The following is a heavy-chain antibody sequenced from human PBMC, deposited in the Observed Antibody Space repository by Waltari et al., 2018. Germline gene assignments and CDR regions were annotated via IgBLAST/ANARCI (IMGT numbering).Heavy chain of an antibody. CDR3: ARGYYGSGSYHGSNWFDP. CDR2: MNPNSGNT. J-gene: IGHJ5*02. V-gene: IGHV1-8*03. D-gene: IGHD3-10*01. Sequence: QVQLVQSGAEVKKPGASVKVSCKASGYTFTSYDINGVRQATGQGLEWMGWMNPNSGNTGYAQKFQGRVTITRNTSISTAYMELSSLRSEDTAVYYCARGYYGSGSYHGSNWFDPWVQGTLVTVSS. CDR1: GYTFTSYD.